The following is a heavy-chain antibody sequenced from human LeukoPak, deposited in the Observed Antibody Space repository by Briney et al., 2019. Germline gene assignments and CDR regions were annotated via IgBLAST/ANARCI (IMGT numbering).Heavy chain of an antibody. Sequence: SETLSLTCTVSGGSISSSSYYWGWIRQPPRKGLEWIGSIYYSGSTYYNPSLKSRVTISVDTSKNQFSLKLSSVTAADTAVYYCARHNEYEVYGPYSSSWYYDYWGQGTLVTVSS. CDR1: GGSISSSSYY. J-gene: IGHJ4*02. CDR2: IYYSGST. D-gene: IGHD6-13*01. CDR3: ARHNEYEVYGPYSSSWYYDY. V-gene: IGHV4-39*01.